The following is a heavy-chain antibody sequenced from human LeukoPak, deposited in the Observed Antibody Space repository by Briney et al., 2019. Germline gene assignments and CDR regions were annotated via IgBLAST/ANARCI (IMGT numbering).Heavy chain of an antibody. CDR1: GYTFTGYY. V-gene: IGHV1-2*02. Sequence: ASVTVSCRASGYTFTGYYMHWVRQAPGQGLEWMGWINPNSGGTNYAQKFQGRVTMTRDTSISTAYMELSRLRSDDTAVYYCARKESGEYGMDVWGQGTTVTVSS. CDR2: INPNSGGT. CDR3: ARKESGEYGMDV. D-gene: IGHD2-15*01. J-gene: IGHJ6*02.